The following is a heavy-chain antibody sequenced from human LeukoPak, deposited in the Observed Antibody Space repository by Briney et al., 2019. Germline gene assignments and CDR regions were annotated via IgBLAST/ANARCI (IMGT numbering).Heavy chain of an antibody. CDR2: INEDGSRA. CDR1: GFFFNNFW. Sequence: GGSLRLSCAGSGFFFNNFWMTWVRQAPGKGPEWVANINEDGSRANYVDSVKGRITISRDNAKNSLYLQMNSLRPEDTAIYYCASEINWGSGAFDVWGQGTIVTVSS. D-gene: IGHD7-27*01. J-gene: IGHJ3*01. CDR3: ASEINWGSGAFDV. V-gene: IGHV3-7*01.